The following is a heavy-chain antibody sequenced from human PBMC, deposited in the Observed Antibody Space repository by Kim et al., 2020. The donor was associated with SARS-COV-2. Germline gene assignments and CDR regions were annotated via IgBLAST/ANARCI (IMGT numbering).Heavy chain of an antibody. Sequence: YSPPFQGQVTTSADKAISTAYLKWSSLKASDTAMYYCARLLSSRHAFDIWGQGTMVTVSS. D-gene: IGHD6-13*01. V-gene: IGHV5-51*01. J-gene: IGHJ3*02. CDR3: ARLLSSRHAFDI.